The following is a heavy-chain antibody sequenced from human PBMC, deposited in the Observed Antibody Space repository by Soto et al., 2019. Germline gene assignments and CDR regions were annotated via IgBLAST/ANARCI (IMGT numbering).Heavy chain of an antibody. CDR2: ISASGGTK. V-gene: IGHV3-23*01. CDR3: AKEGQSSAGSRGAES. Sequence: EVQLLESGGDLVQPGGSLRVSCAASGFTFSDYAMSWVRQAPGKGLEWVSSISASGGTKYYADSLKGRFTISRDNSQNTLFLEMTSLRAEDTAVCYCAKEGQSSAGSRGAESWGQGTLVTVSA. CDR1: GFTFSDYA. J-gene: IGHJ5*02. D-gene: IGHD6-13*01.